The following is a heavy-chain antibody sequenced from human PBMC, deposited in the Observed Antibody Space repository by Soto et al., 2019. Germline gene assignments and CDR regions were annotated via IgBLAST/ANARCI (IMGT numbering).Heavy chain of an antibody. J-gene: IGHJ4*02. CDR1: GFTCSNYA. CDR3: AKADYSYSWAPGDY. V-gene: IGHV3-23*01. Sequence: SGFTCSNYALNWVRKAPGKGLQCVSSISGSGDTAYYADSLKGRFTISRDNSKNTLYLQMNSLRVEDTALYYCAKADYSYSWAPGDYWGQGTLVTVPS. CDR2: ISGSGDTA. D-gene: IGHD6-13*01.